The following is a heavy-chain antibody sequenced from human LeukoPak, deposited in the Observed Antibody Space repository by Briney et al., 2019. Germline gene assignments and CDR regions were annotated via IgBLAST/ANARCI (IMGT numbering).Heavy chain of an antibody. CDR3: ARQGVGATLSDAFDI. D-gene: IGHD1-26*01. CDR2: INHSGST. CDR1: GGSFSGYY. Sequence: PSETLSLTCAVYGGSFSGYYWSWIRQPPGKGLEWIGEINHSGSTNYNPSLKSRVTISVDTSKNQFSLKLSSVTAADTAVYYCARQGVGATLSDAFDIWGQGTMVTVSS. V-gene: IGHV4-34*01. J-gene: IGHJ3*02.